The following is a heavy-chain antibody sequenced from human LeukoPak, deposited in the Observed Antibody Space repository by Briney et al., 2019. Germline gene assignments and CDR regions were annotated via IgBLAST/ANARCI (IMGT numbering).Heavy chain of an antibody. Sequence: PSETLSLTCTVAGGSISIYYWSWIRQPAGKGLEWIGRILTSGSTNYNPSLKSRVTMSVDTSKNQFSLKLSSVTAADTAVYYCARDRDPQWLVPFDTWGQGTLVTVSS. CDR2: ILTSGST. V-gene: IGHV4-4*07. CDR1: GGSISIYY. D-gene: IGHD6-19*01. CDR3: ARDRDPQWLVPFDT. J-gene: IGHJ5*02.